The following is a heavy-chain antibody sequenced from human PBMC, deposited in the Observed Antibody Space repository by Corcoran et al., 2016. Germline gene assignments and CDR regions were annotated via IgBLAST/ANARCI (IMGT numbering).Heavy chain of an antibody. CDR1: GFSLSTTAMR. J-gene: IGHJ4*02. V-gene: IGHV2-70*04. CDR2: LDLDDDK. CDR3: ARVGTLCSGRHAPFDF. D-gene: IGHD3-10*02. Sequence: QVTLKESGPALVKPTQTLTLTCTFSGFSLSTTAMRVSWIRQPPGKALEWLARLDLDDDKFYSTSRKTRLPIYKVTAKNQVVRTMTNMEPLDTATYYWARVGTLCSGRHAPFDFCGQGTLVTVSS.